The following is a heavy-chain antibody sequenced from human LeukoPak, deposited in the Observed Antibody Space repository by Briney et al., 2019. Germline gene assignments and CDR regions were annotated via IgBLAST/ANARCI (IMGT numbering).Heavy chain of an antibody. CDR3: ARRVVGAHGYYFDY. CDR1: GGSISSSSYY. D-gene: IGHD1-26*01. Sequence: SETLSLTCTVSGGSISSSSYYWGWIRQPPGKGLEWIGSIYYSGSTYYNPSLKSRVTISVDTSKNQFSLKLSSVTAADTAVYYCARRVVGAHGYYFDYWGQGTLVTVSS. CDR2: IYYSGST. V-gene: IGHV4-39*01. J-gene: IGHJ4*02.